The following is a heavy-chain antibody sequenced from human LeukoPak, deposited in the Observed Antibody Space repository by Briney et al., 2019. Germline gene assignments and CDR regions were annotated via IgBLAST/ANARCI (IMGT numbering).Heavy chain of an antibody. J-gene: IGHJ4*02. D-gene: IGHD1-1*01. CDR2: ISAYNGNT. V-gene: IGHV1-18*01. Sequence: ASVKVSCKTSGYTFTSYGISWVRQAPGQGLEWMGWISAYNGNTNYVQKFRGRVAVTTDTSTSTVYMDLRSLRSDDTAVYYCARDIATVHHQDWGQGTLVTASS. CDR1: GYTFTSYG. CDR3: ARDIATVHHQD.